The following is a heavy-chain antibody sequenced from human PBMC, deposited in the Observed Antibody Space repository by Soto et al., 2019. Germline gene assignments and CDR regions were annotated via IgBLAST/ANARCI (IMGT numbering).Heavy chain of an antibody. J-gene: IGHJ6*02. D-gene: IGHD5-12*01. CDR3: ARQMRGATISIYYYGMDV. Sequence: QVQLQESGPGLVKPSETLSLTCTVSGGSISSYYWSWIRQPPGKGLEWIGYIYYSGSTNYNPSLKSRVTISVDTSKXQXSXXXXXXXXXXTAVYYCARQMRGATISIYYYGMDVWGQGTTVTVSS. CDR1: GGSISSYY. CDR2: IYYSGST. V-gene: IGHV4-59*08.